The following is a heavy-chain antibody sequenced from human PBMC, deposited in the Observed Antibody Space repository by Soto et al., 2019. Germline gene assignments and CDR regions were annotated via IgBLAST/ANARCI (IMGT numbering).Heavy chain of an antibody. Sequence: ASVKVSCKASGYTFTSYGISWVRQAPGQGLEWMGWISAYNGNTNYAQKLQGRVTMTTDTSTSTAYMELRSLRSDDTAVYYCAREVGYCSGGSCYRYYYYYYMDVWGKGTTVTVSS. D-gene: IGHD2-15*01. J-gene: IGHJ6*03. V-gene: IGHV1-18*01. CDR3: AREVGYCSGGSCYRYYYYYYMDV. CDR1: GYTFTSYG. CDR2: ISAYNGNT.